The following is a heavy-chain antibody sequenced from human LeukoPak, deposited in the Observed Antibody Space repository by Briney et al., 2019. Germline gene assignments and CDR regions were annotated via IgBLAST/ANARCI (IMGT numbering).Heavy chain of an antibody. CDR3: ARGAVGAILV. D-gene: IGHD1-26*01. Sequence: PSETLSLACTVSGYSISSGYYWGWIRQPPGKGLEWIGSIYYSGSTYYNPSLKSRVTISVDTSKNQFSLKLSSVTAADTAVYYCARGAVGAILVWGQGTLVTVSS. CDR2: IYYSGST. V-gene: IGHV4-38-2*02. CDR1: GYSISSGYY. J-gene: IGHJ4*02.